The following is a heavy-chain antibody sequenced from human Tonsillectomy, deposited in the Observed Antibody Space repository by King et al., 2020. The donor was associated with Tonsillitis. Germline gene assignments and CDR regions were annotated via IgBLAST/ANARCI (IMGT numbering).Heavy chain of an antibody. V-gene: IGHV4-59*01. D-gene: IGHD2-15*01. CDR3: ARASGYCSGGRCFPIFDS. J-gene: IGHJ4*02. CDR2: IYSSGSA. CDR1: AGSINTYY. Sequence: VQLQESGPGLVKPSETLSLTCTVSAGSINTYYWSWMRQPPGKGLEWIGYIYSSGSANYNPSLKSRCTISVDTSKNQFSLKLSSMTAADTAVYYCARASGYCSGGRCFPIFDSWGQGTLVTVSS.